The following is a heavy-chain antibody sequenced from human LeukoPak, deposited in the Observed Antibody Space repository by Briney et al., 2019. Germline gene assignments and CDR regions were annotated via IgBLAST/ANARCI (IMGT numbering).Heavy chain of an antibody. V-gene: IGHV3-73*01. CDR3: ARHVYDSGGFYSGMDV. J-gene: IGHJ6*02. CDR1: GFAFSGTA. CDR2: IRSKADSYAT. D-gene: IGHD2/OR15-2a*01. Sequence: PGGSLRLSCAASGFAFSGTAMHWVRQASGNGLEWVGRIRSKADSYATSYAASVKGRVAISRDDSKNTAYLQMNSLKTEDTAVYYCARHVYDSGGFYSGMDVWGQGTTVTVSS.